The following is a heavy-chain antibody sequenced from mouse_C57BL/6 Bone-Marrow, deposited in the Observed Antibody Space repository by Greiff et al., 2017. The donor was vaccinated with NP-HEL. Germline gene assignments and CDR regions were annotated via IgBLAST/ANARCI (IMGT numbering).Heavy chain of an antibody. CDR2: ISSGGSYT. CDR1: GFTFSSYG. J-gene: IGHJ3*01. Sequence: EVQLVESGGDLVKPGGSLKLSCAASGFTFSSYGMSWVRQTPDKRLEWVATISSGGSYTYYPDSVKGRFTISRDNAKNTLYLQMSSLKSEDTAMYYCARRLAYWGQGTLVTVSA. V-gene: IGHV5-6*01. CDR3: ARRLAY.